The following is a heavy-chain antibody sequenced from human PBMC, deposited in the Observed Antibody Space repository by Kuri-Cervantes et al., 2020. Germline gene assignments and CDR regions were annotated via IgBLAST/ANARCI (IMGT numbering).Heavy chain of an antibody. CDR2: IYHCGST. CDR1: GGSISSSNW. Sequence: GSLRLSCAVSGGSISSSNWWSWVRQPPGKGLEWIGEIYHCGSTNYNPSLKSRVTMSVDTSRNQFSPKLSSVTAADTAVYYCARANFWYGNYFDYWGQGTLVTVSS. D-gene: IGHD6-13*01. V-gene: IGHV4-4*02. J-gene: IGHJ4*02. CDR3: ARANFWYGNYFDY.